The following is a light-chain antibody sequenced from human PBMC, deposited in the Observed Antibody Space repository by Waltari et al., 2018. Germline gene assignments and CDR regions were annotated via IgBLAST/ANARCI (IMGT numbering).Light chain of an antibody. CDR3: QSADSSGTSRV. CDR1: ALPKQY. Sequence: SYELTQPPSVSVPPGQTARITCFGDALPKQYVYWYQQRPGQAPVLMIYKATKRPSGIPERFSGSASGTTVTLTIRGVQAEDEAVYYCQSADSSGTSRVFGGGTKLTVL. V-gene: IGLV3-25*03. CDR2: KAT. J-gene: IGLJ2*01.